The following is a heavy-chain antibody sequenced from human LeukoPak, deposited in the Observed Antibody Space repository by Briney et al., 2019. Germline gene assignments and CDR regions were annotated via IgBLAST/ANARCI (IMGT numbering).Heavy chain of an antibody. Sequence: GGSLRLSCAASGFTFSSYGMHWVRQAPGKGLEWVAFIRYDGSNKYYADSVKGRFTISRDNSKSTLYLQMNSLRAEDTAVYFCAKGSRDGYNSGVYWGQGTLVTVSS. V-gene: IGHV3-30*02. CDR1: GFTFSSYG. D-gene: IGHD5-24*01. CDR2: IRYDGSNK. J-gene: IGHJ4*02. CDR3: AKGSRDGYNSGVY.